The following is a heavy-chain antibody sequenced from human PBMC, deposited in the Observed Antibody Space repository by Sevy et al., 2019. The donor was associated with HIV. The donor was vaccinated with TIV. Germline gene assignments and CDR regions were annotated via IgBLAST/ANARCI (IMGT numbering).Heavy chain of an antibody. CDR3: ARAPPVVVVPGAPSWFDP. CDR2: INNSGST. D-gene: IGHD2-2*01. V-gene: IGHV4-34*01. CDR1: GGSFSGYY. J-gene: IGHJ5*02. Sequence: SETLSLTCAVYGGSFSGYYWNWIRQSAEKGLEWIGEINNSGSTHNNPSLKSRVTISVDTSKNQFSVRMNSVTAANTAVYYCARAPPVVVVPGAPSWFDPWGQGTLVTVSS.